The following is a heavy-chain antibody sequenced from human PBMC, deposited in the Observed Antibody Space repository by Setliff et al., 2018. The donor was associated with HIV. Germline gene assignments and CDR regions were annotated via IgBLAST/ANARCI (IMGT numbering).Heavy chain of an antibody. CDR2: VSAYNGNT. J-gene: IGHJ4*02. D-gene: IGHD6-19*01. V-gene: IGHV1-18*01. Sequence: VASVKVSCKASGYSFTSYSISWVRQAPGQGLEWMGWVSAYNGNTNYAQKLQGRVTMTTDTSTSTAYMALRSLRSDDTAVYYCARDLDWVRSRTGWVSNDYWGQGTLVTVSS. CDR1: GYSFTSYS. CDR3: ARDLDWVRSRTGWVSNDY.